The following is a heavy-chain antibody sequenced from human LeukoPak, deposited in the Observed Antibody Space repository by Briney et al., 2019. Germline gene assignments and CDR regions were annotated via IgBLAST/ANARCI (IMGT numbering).Heavy chain of an antibody. CDR1: GYILVNFG. V-gene: IGHV1-18*01. J-gene: IGHJ4*02. CDR2: ISAYNGNT. D-gene: IGHD3-22*01. CDR3: ARDSSAYTRHFDY. Sequence: GASVKVSCKASGYILVNFGISWVRQAPRQGLEWVGWISAYNGNTNYAQKFRGRVTMTTDTSTNTAYMELRNLGSDDTAMYFCARDSSAYTRHFDYWGQGSLVTVSS.